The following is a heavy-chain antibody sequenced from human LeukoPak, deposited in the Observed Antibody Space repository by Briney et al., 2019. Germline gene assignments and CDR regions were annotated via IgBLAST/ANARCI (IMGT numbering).Heavy chain of an antibody. J-gene: IGHJ4*02. CDR2: IWGSGGST. V-gene: IGHV3-23*01. CDR3: ANTTSSSSWYKGFDY. Sequence: PGGSLRLSCAASGFTFSSYAMSWVRQAPGKGLEWVSAIWGSGGSTYYADSVKGRFTISRDNSKNTLYLQMNSLRAEDTAVYYCANTTSSSSWYKGFDYWGQGTLVTVSS. D-gene: IGHD6-13*01. CDR1: GFTFSSYA.